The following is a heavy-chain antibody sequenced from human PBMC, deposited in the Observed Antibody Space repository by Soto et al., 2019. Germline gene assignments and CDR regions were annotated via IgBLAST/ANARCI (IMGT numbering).Heavy chain of an antibody. D-gene: IGHD6-19*01. V-gene: IGHV3-48*02. Sequence: GGSLRLSCAASGFMFSGYSMSWVRQAPGKGLEWLSYISSTSGTIYYADSVKGRFTISRDNAKNSLYLQMNSLRDEDTAVYYCARDQQPTIAVAGNLVAFDIWGQGTMVTVSS. CDR1: GFMFSGYS. CDR3: ARDQQPTIAVAGNLVAFDI. CDR2: ISSTSGTI. J-gene: IGHJ3*02.